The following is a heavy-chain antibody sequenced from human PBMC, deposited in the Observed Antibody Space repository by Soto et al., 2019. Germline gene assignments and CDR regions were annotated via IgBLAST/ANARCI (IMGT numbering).Heavy chain of an antibody. CDR2: IYYSGST. CDR3: ARGLSPGGKGGSYYFDY. V-gene: IGHV4-59*01. D-gene: IGHD1-26*01. J-gene: IGHJ4*02. Sequence: QVQLQESGPGLVKPSETLSLTCTVSGGSISSYYWSWIRQPPGKGLEWIGYIYYSGSTNYNLSLKSRATISVDTSKNQFSLKLSSVTAADTAVYYCARGLSPGGKGGSYYFDYWGQGTLVTVSS. CDR1: GGSISSYY.